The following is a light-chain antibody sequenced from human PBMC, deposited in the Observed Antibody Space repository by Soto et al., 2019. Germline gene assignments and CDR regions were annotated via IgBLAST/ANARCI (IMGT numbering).Light chain of an antibody. CDR2: EDN. V-gene: IGLV2-23*01. CDR3: CSYAGTSTWV. CDR1: ASDVGSCDL. J-gene: IGLJ3*02. Sequence: QSALTQPASVSGSPRQSITISCTGTASDVGSCDLVSWYQHHPGKVPKLIIYEDNKRPSGISDRFSGSKSGNTASLTISGLQAADEATYHCCSYAGTSTWVFGGGTKLTVL.